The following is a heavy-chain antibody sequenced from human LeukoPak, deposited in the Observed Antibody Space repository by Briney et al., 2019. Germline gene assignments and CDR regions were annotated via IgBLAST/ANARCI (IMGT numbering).Heavy chain of an antibody. D-gene: IGHD3-22*01. CDR2: INHSGST. V-gene: IGHV4-34*01. Sequence: SETLSLTCAVYGGSFSGYYWSWIRQPPGKGLEWIGEINHSGSTNYNPSLKSRVTISVDTSKNQFSLKLSSVTAADTAVYYCARGPALYYFGSSGYYPLFDYWGQGTLVTVSS. CDR3: ARGPALYYFGSSGYYPLFDY. CDR1: GGSFSGYY. J-gene: IGHJ4*02.